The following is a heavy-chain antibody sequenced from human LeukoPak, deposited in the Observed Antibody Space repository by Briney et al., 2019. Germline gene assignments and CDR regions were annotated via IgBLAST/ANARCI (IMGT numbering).Heavy chain of an antibody. CDR1: GFTFSNYW. CDR2: INQDETEK. D-gene: IGHD3-10*01. V-gene: IGHV3-7*01. J-gene: IGHJ4*02. Sequence: GGSLRLSCEVSGFTFSNYWMMWVRQAPGKGLEWVATINQDETEKYYVDSLTGRFTISRDNAKNSLSLQMNSLRADDTAVYYCVKPYYYSSGSLSWGQGTLVTVSS. CDR3: VKPYYYSSGSLS.